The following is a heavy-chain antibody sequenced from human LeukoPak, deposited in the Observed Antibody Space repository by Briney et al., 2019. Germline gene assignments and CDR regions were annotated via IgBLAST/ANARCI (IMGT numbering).Heavy chain of an antibody. D-gene: IGHD6-13*01. J-gene: IGHJ6*02. CDR2: IHSSGTI. V-gene: IGHV4-59*08. CDR3: ARLNRLAAVGTVYYHAMDA. CDR1: GGSISGSY. Sequence: PSETLSLTCTVFGGSISGSYWSWIRLPPGKGLQWIGYIHSSGTINYNPALMSRITVSVDTSRNQFSLKVRSVTAADTAVYYCARLNRLAAVGTVYYHAMDAWGQGTAVTVSS.